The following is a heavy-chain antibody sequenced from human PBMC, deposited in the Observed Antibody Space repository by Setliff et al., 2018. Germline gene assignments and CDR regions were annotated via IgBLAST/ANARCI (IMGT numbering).Heavy chain of an antibody. CDR3: ARHRPNLPFDA. CDR2: VYYSGDT. D-gene: IGHD7-27*01. J-gene: IGHJ4*02. V-gene: IGHV4-39*01. Sequence: SETLSLTCSVSGGSISNSDYYWDWIRQPPGKGLEWIGRVYYSGDTYCIPSLLSRVTISVDTSKNQFSLKLSSVTAADTSVYFCARHRPNLPFDAWGQGALVTVSS. CDR1: GGSISNSDYY.